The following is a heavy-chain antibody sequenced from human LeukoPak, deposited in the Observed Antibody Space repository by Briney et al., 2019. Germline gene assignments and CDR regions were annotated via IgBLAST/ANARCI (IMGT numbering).Heavy chain of an antibody. J-gene: IGHJ6*02. CDR1: GFSFSSYA. CDR3: ARGVPVGYYYYGMDV. CDR2: ISSNGGSI. V-gene: IGHV3-64*01. Sequence: PGGSPRLSCAASGFSFSSYAMNWVRQAPGKGLEYVSVISSNGGSIYYANSVKGRFTISRDNSKNTLYLQMGSLRAEDMAVYYCARGVPVGYYYYGMDVWGQGTTVTVSS. D-gene: IGHD3-10*02.